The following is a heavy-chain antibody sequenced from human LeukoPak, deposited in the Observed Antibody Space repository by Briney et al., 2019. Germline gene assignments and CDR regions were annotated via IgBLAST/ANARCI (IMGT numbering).Heavy chain of an antibody. CDR1: GITFRSYA. V-gene: IGHV3-23*01. J-gene: IGHJ5*02. CDR3: AKLGFCDWT. CDR2: ISGSGGRT. Sequence: GGSLRLSCAASGITFRSYAMNWVRQAPGKGLEWVSVISGSGGRTDYADSVKGRFTISRDNSKNTLYLQMNSLRAEDTAVYYCAKLGFCDWTWGQGTLVTVSS. D-gene: IGHD2-21*01.